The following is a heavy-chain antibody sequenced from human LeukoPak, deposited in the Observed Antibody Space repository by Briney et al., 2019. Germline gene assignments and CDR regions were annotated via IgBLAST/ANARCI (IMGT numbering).Heavy chain of an antibody. CDR2: IIPTLSSA. V-gene: IGHV1-69*08. CDR3: ARASELTRSSWYVPPFDS. D-gene: IGHD6-13*01. CDR1: GGTFSDYI. J-gene: IGHJ4*02. Sequence: SVKVSCKASGGTFSDYIVSWVRQAPGQGLEWMGRIIPTLSSANYAQKFQGRVTFTADKSTSTVYMELSSLRSEDTAVYYCARASELTRSSWYVPPFDSWGQGTLVTVSS.